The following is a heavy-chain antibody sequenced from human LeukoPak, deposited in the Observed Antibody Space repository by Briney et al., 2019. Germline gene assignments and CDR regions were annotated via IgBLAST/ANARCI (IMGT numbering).Heavy chain of an antibody. V-gene: IGHV3-48*03. CDR1: GFTFSSYE. D-gene: IGHD3-22*01. CDR2: IVSSGSTI. Sequence: PGGSLRLSCAASGFTFSSYEMNWVRQAPGKGLEGVSYIVSSGSTIYYADSVKGRFTIPRDNAKNSLYLQMTSLRAEDTAVYYCAGVIYYYYYMDGWGKGTTVTVSS. J-gene: IGHJ6*03. CDR3: AGVIYYYYYMDG.